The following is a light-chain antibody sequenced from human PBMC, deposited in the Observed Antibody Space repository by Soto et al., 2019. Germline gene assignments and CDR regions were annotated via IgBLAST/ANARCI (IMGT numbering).Light chain of an antibody. J-gene: IGKJ1*01. V-gene: IGKV3-20*01. CDR2: GAS. Sequence: EIVLTQSPGTLSLSPGERAALSCRASQSISSSYLAWYQQKPGQAPRPLIYGASSRATGIPDRFSGSGSGTDFPLTISRLGPEDFAVYYCQQFVSSPGTFGQGTKV. CDR1: QSISSSY. CDR3: QQFVSSPGT.